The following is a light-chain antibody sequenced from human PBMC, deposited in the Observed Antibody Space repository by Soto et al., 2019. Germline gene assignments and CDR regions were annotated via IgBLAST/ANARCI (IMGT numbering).Light chain of an antibody. CDR2: DAS. V-gene: IGKV3-11*01. CDR1: QGVGRF. J-gene: IGKJ4*01. Sequence: EIVLTQSPATLSLSPEERAALSCRASQGVGRFLAWYQQKPGQAPRLLIYDASNRATGIPARFSGSGSETDFTLAIDNLEPEDFAVYYCQQRGGWPLTFGGGTKVEIK. CDR3: QQRGGWPLT.